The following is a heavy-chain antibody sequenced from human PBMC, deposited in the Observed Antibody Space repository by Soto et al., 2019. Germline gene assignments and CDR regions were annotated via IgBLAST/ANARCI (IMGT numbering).Heavy chain of an antibody. CDR1: GCSIRSGRFS. CDR2: IYYSGST. V-gene: IGHV4-61*01. Sequence: TLPLTCAVAGCSIRSGRFSCRWIRPPPGKGLEWIGYIYYSGSTNDNPSLKSRVTMSVDTYKNHFSLKLSSVTSADTAVYYCARRYGVYFEYWGQGTLVTAPQ. J-gene: IGHJ4*02. D-gene: IGHD4-17*01. CDR3: ARRYGVYFEY.